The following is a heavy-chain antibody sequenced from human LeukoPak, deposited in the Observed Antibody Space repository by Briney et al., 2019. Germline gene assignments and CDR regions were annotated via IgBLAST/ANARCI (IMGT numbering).Heavy chain of an antibody. CDR1: GFTFSSYA. V-gene: IGHV3-23*01. J-gene: IGHJ6*03. CDR2: ISGSGGST. D-gene: IGHD3-3*01. CDR3: AKKGSSYDFWSGYYYYYYMDV. Sequence: GGSLRLSCAASGFTFSSYAMSWVRQAPGKGLEWVSAISGSGGSTYYADSVKGRFTISRDNSKNTLYLQMNSLRAEDTAVYYCAKKGSSYDFWSGYYYYYYMDVWGKGTTVTVSS.